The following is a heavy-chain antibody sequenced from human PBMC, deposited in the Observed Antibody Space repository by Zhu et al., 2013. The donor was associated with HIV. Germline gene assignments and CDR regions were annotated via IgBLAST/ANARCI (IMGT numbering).Heavy chain of an antibody. Sequence: QVQLVQSGPEVKKPGSSVKVSCKASGGTFSSYAISWVRQAPGQGLEWMGGIIPIFGTANYAQKLQGRVTMTTDTSTSTAYMELRSLRSDDTAVYYCARDRGTDKAVAAAGYWGQGTLVTVSS. J-gene: IGHJ4*02. CDR3: ARDRGTDKAVAAAGY. D-gene: IGHD6-13*01. V-gene: IGHV1-69*05. CDR1: GGTFSSYA. CDR2: IIPIFGTA.